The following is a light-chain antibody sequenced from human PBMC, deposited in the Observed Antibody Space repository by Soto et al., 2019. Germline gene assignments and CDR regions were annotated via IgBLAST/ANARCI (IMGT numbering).Light chain of an antibody. CDR1: QSISNS. CDR3: QQSYSTPRD. V-gene: IGKV1-39*01. J-gene: IGKJ5*01. CDR2: AAS. Sequence: DIQMTQSPSSLSASGGDRVTITCPASQSISNSLNWYQQKPGRAPKLLIYAASSLQSGVPSRFSGSGSGTDFILTISSLQPEDFATYYCQQSYSTPRDFGQGTRLEIK.